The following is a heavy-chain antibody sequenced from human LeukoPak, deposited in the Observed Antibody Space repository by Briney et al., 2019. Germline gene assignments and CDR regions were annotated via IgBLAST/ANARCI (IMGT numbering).Heavy chain of an antibody. D-gene: IGHD6-13*01. V-gene: IGHV3-48*03. CDR3: ARRIAAAGTGDDAFDI. J-gene: IGHJ3*02. Sequence: GGSLRLSCAASGFTFSSYEMNWVRQAPGKGLEWVSYISSSGSTIYYADSVKGRFTISRDNAKNSLYLQMNSLRAEDTAVYYCARRIAAAGTGDDAFDIWGQGTMVTVSS. CDR2: ISSSGSTI. CDR1: GFTFSSYE.